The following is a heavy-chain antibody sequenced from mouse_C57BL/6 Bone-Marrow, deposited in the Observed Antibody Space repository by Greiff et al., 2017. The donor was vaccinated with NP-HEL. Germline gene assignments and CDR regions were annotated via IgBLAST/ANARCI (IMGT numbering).Heavy chain of an antibody. Sequence: EVQLLESGGGLVKPGGSMKLSCVASGFTFSNYWMNWVRQSPEKGLEWVAQIRLKSDNYASHYAESVKGRFTISRDDSKSSVYLQMNNLRAEDTGIYYYSRDYGSSWFAYWGQGTLVTVSA. D-gene: IGHD1-1*01. CDR3: SRDYGSSWFAY. CDR1: GFTFSNYW. J-gene: IGHJ3*01. V-gene: IGHV6-3*01. CDR2: IRLKSDNYAS.